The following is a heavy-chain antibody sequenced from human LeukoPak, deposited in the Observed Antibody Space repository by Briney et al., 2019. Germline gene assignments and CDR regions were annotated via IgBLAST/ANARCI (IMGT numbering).Heavy chain of an antibody. J-gene: IGHJ4*02. CDR2: INDGDGNT. V-gene: IGHV1-3*03. CDR1: GYTFTSYG. D-gene: IGHD1-26*01. Sequence: ASVKVSCKASGYTFTSYGITWVRQAPGQSLEWMGYINDGDGNTKYSQEFQGRVTITRDTSASIVYMELSSLRSEDMAFYYCARERGEFGGSYFLDHWGQGTLVTVSS. CDR3: ARERGEFGGSYFLDH.